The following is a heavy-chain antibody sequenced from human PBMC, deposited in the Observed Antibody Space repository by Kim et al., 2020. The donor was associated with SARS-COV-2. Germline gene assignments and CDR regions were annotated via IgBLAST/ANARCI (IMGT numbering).Heavy chain of an antibody. CDR1: GFTFSSYA. CDR2: ISYDGSNK. V-gene: IGHV3-30-3*01. D-gene: IGHD3-10*01. CDR3: ARDRWFGELSRGHYYYY. J-gene: IGHJ6*03. Sequence: GGSLRLSCAASGFTFSSYAMHWVRQAPGKGLEWVAVISYDGSNKYYADSVKGRFTISRDNSKNTLYLQMNSLRAEDTAVYYCARDRWFGELSRGHYYYY.